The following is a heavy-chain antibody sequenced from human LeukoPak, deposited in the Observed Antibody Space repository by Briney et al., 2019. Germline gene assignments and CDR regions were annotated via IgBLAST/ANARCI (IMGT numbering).Heavy chain of an antibody. CDR1: GGSISSGGYS. V-gene: IGHV4-30-2*01. D-gene: IGHD4-11*01. J-gene: IGHJ3*02. CDR3: ARDYSDYGNGAFDI. CDR2: IYHSGST. Sequence: TPSETLSLTCAVSGGSISSGGYSWSWIRQPPGKGLEWIGYIYHSGSTYYNPSLKSRVTISVDRSKNQFSLKLSSVTAADTAVYYCARDYSDYGNGAFDIWGQGTMVTVSS.